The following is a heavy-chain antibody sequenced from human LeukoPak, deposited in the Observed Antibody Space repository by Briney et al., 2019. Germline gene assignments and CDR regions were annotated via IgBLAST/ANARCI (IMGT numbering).Heavy chain of an antibody. CDR3: AKTYSGDVFDI. CDR2: ISGSGGDT. D-gene: IGHD6-19*01. V-gene: IGHV3-23*01. J-gene: IGHJ3*02. Sequence: GGSLRLSCAASGFTFSTYAMSWVRQAPGKGLEWVSAISGSGGDTYYADSVKGRFTISRDNSKNTLYLQMNSLRAEDTAMYYCAKTYSGDVFDIWGQGTMVTVSS. CDR1: GFTFSTYA.